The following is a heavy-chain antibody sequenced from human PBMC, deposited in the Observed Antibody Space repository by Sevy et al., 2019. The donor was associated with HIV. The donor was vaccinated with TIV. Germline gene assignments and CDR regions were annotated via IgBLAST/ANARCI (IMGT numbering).Heavy chain of an antibody. V-gene: IGHV1-2*02. CDR2: INPDSGGP. CDR1: GYTFTGYY. Sequence: ASVKVSCKASGYTFTGYYMHWVRQAPGQGLQWMGWINPDSGGPNYAPKFQGRVTLTRVTSISTAYMELSRLKSDDTAVYYCARDDRDGYFEYWGQGTLVTVSS. J-gene: IGHJ4*02. CDR3: ARDDRDGYFEY.